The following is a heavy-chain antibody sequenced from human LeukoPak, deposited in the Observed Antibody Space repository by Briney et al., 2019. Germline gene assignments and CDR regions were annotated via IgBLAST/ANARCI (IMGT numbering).Heavy chain of an antibody. CDR2: IKQGGSEK. V-gene: IGHV3-7*03. Sequence: PGGSLRLSCAASGFTFSSYWMSWVRQAPGKGLEWVANIKQGGSEKYYVDSVRGRFTISRDNAKNSLYLQMNSLRVEDTAVYYCARAYDILTGWLDYWGQGTLVIVSS. J-gene: IGHJ4*02. CDR1: GFTFSSYW. CDR3: ARAYDILTGWLDY. D-gene: IGHD3-9*01.